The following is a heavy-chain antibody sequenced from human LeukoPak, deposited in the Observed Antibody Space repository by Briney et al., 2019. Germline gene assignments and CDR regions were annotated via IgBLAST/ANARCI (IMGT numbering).Heavy chain of an antibody. D-gene: IGHD3-16*01. Sequence: GGSLRLSCAAFGFIFSSYAMSWVRQAPGKGLGWVSTISRSDGSTYYADSVKGRFTISRDNSKNMLFLQMNSLEVEDTAVYYCAKGGERTDWYNFDYWGQGTLVTVSS. CDR2: ISRSDGST. J-gene: IGHJ4*02. CDR3: AKGGERTDWYNFDY. CDR1: GFIFSSYA. V-gene: IGHV3-23*01.